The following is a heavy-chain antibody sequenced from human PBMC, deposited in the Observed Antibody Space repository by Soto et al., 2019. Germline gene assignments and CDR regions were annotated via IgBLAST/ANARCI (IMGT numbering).Heavy chain of an antibody. CDR2: IDPGDSDT. J-gene: IGHJ6*02. Sequence: GESLKISCKGSGYSFTSYWIGWVRQMPGKGLEWMGIIDPGDSDTRYSPSFQCQVTISADKSIITAYVQWSSLKASHTAMYYCPIQYDSSGYPYYYRMDVWGQGTTVTVSS. CDR1: GYSFTSYW. D-gene: IGHD3-22*01. CDR3: PIQYDSSGYPYYYRMDV. V-gene: IGHV5-51*01.